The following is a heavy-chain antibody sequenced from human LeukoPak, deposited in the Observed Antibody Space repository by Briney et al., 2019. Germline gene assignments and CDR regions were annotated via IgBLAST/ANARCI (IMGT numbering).Heavy chain of an antibody. V-gene: IGHV3-23*01. J-gene: IGHJ4*02. D-gene: IGHD3-10*01. Sequence: GGSLGLSCAASGFTFSTYAMSWVRQAPGKGLEWVSAISGSGVSTYYADSVKGRFTISRDNSKNTLYLQMNSLRAEDTALYYCAKDISWGSGSYYAPFDYWGQGTLVTVSS. CDR1: GFTFSTYA. CDR2: ISGSGVST. CDR3: AKDISWGSGSYYAPFDY.